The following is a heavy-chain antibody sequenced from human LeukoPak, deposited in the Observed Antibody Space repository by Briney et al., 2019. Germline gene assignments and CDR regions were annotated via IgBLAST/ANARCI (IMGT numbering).Heavy chain of an antibody. D-gene: IGHD3-10*01. CDR2: ISGSGGST. CDR1: GFTFSSYA. Sequence: GGSLRLSCAASGFTFSSYAMSWVRQAPGKGLGWVSAISGSGGSTYYADSVKGRFTISRDNSKNTLYLQMNSLRAEDTAVYYCAKAYGSGSYSFDYWGQGTLVTVSS. V-gene: IGHV3-23*01. CDR3: AKAYGSGSYSFDY. J-gene: IGHJ4*02.